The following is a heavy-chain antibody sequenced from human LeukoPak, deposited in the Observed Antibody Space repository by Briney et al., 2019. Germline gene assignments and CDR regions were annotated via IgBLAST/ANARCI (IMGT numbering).Heavy chain of an antibody. V-gene: IGHV3-7*03. CDR3: ARDDIIMGAAN. D-gene: IGHD1-26*01. CDR2: IKQDGSET. Sequence: PGGSLRLSCAASRFTLSNYWMSWVRQAPGKGLEWVANIKQDGSETYYVDSVKGRFTISRDNAKNSLYLQMNSLRAEDTAIYYCARDDIIMGAANWGQGTLVTVSS. CDR1: RFTLSNYW. J-gene: IGHJ4*02.